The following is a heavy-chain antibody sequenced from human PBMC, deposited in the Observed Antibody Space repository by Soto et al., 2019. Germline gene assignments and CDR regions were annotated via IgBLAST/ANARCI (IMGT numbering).Heavy chain of an antibody. CDR2: IYYSGST. D-gene: IGHD3-3*01. Sequence: SETLSLTCTVSGGSVSSGSYYWSWIRQPPGKGLEWIGYIYYSGSTNYNPSLKSRVTISVDTSKNQFSLKLSSVTAADTAVYYCATARLWYNPDDFWSGYYAFDIWGQGTMVTVSS. CDR1: GGSVSSGSYY. J-gene: IGHJ3*02. CDR3: ATARLWYNPDDFWSGYYAFDI. V-gene: IGHV4-61*01.